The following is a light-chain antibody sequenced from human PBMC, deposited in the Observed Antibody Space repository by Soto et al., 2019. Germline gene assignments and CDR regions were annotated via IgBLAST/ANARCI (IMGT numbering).Light chain of an antibody. CDR2: LEGSGSY. J-gene: IGLJ3*02. V-gene: IGLV4-60*03. CDR1: SGHSSYI. CDR3: ETWDSNFWV. Sequence: QPVLTQSSSASASLGSSVKLTCTLSSGHSSYIIAWHQQQPGKAPRYLMKLEGSGSYNKGSGVPDRFSGSSSGADRYLTISNLQSEDEADYYCETWDSNFWVFGGGTKVTV.